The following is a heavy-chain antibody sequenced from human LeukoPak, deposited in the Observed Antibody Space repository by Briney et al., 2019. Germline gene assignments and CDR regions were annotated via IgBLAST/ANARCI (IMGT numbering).Heavy chain of an antibody. V-gene: IGHV3-66*02. Sequence: GGSLRLSCAASGFTVSSHYKTWVRQAPGKGLEWVSVIYSDGSTYNADSVKGRFTISRDNSKNTLYLQMNSLRAEDTAVYYCARLPIYWGQGTLVTVS. CDR1: GFTVSSHY. CDR2: IYSDGST. CDR3: ARLPIY. J-gene: IGHJ4*02.